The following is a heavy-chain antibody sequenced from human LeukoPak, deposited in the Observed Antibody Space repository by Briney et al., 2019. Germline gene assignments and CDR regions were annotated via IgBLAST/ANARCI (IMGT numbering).Heavy chain of an antibody. V-gene: IGHV3-64D*09. D-gene: IGHD6-19*01. Sequence: GGSLRLSCSASGFTFSNYTMHWVRQAPGKGLEFVSGIRSSGGNTYDADSVKGRFTISRDNSNATLYLQMSSLRTEDTALYYCVKDSAPYSNGWGFDYWGQGTLVTVSS. J-gene: IGHJ4*02. CDR2: IRSSGGNT. CDR3: VKDSAPYSNGWGFDY. CDR1: GFTFSNYT.